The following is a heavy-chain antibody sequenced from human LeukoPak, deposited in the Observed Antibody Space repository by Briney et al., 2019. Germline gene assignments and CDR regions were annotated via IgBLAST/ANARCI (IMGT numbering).Heavy chain of an antibody. CDR1: GFIVGTNS. J-gene: IGHJ1*01. CDR2: IYSGGST. V-gene: IGHV3-53*01. Sequence: GGSLRLSGAASGFIVGTNSMSWVRQSPGKGLEWVSVIYSGGSTYYADSVNGRFTISRDNSRNTLFLQMNSLRAEDTALYYCASAREYCGSAECYEYFHHWGQGTLVTVSS. CDR3: ASAREYCGSAECYEYFHH. D-gene: IGHD2-21*01.